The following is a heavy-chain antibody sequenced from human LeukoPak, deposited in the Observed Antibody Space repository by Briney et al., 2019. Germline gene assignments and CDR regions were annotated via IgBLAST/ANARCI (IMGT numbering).Heavy chain of an antibody. J-gene: IGHJ6*03. D-gene: IGHD4-17*01. CDR1: GGSISNGGYY. Sequence: PSETLSLTCTVSGGSISNGGYYWSWIRQHPGTGLEWIGYIYYSGSTYYNPSLNSRVTISVDTSENQFSLKLSSVTAADTAVYYCARVDGDYGDYYYYMDVWGKGTTVTVSS. V-gene: IGHV4-31*03. CDR2: IYYSGST. CDR3: ARVDGDYGDYYYYMDV.